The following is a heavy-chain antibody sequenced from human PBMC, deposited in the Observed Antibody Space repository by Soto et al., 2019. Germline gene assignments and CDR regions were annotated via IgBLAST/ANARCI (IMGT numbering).Heavy chain of an antibody. V-gene: IGHV4-59*08. D-gene: IGHD6-19*01. Sequence: QVQLQESGPGLVKPSETLSLTCSVSGGSISTYNWNWIRQPPGKGLEWIGYVYNSGTTNYNPSLNSRVTIVVDTSKNQFSLKLTSVTAADTAVYYCARRRDNGWYDWFDPWGQGTVVTVSS. CDR2: VYNSGTT. CDR3: ARRRDNGWYDWFDP. J-gene: IGHJ5*02. CDR1: GGSISTYN.